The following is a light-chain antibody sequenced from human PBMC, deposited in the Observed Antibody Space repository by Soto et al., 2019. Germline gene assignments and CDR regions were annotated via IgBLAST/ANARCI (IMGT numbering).Light chain of an antibody. V-gene: IGKV1-9*01. J-gene: IGKJ3*01. CDR2: AAS. CDR1: QGISSY. CDR3: QQLNSYPLVT. Sequence: DIQLTQSPSFLSASVGDRVTITCRASQGISSYLAWYQQKPGKAPKLLIYAASTLQSGVPSRFSGSGSGTEFTLTISSLQPEDFATYYCQQLNSYPLVTFGPGNKVDIK.